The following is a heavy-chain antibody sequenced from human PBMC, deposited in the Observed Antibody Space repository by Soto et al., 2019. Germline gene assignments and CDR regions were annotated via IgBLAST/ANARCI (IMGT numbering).Heavy chain of an antibody. CDR2: ISAYNGNT. V-gene: IGHV1-18*04. D-gene: IGHD3-16*01. CDR3: AIPMGGLRGWFNP. J-gene: IGHJ5*02. CDR1: GYTFTSYG. Sequence: GASVKVSCKASGYTFTSYGISWVRQAPGQGLEWIGWISAYNGNTNYAQKLPGRVTMTTDTSTSTDYMELRSLRSDDTAVYYCAIPMGGLRGWFNPWGQGTLVTVSS.